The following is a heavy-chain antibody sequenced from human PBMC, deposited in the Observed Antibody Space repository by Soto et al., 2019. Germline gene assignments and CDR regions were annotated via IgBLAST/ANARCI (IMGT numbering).Heavy chain of an antibody. D-gene: IGHD4-4*01. CDR1: GYTFTSYY. J-gene: IGHJ6*02. V-gene: IGHV1-46*01. CDR3: ARDRRSDYSNYFYYYGMDV. CDR2: INPSGGST. Sequence: GASVKVSCKASGYTFTSYYMHWVRQAPGQGLEWMGIINPSGGSTSYAQKFQGRVTMTRDTSTSTVYMELSSLRSEDTAVYYCARDRRSDYSNYFYYYGMDVWGQGTTVTVSS.